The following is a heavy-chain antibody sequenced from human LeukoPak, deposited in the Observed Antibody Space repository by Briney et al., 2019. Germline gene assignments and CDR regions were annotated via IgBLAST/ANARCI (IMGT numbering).Heavy chain of an antibody. V-gene: IGHV4-38-2*02. CDR1: GYSFSSGYY. CDR2: IYRSGST. CDR3: ASWQRYCSSTSCFSYCDY. J-gene: IGHJ4*02. D-gene: IGHD2-2*01. Sequence: SETLSLTCTVSGYSFSSGYYWGWLRQPPGKGLGWFGSIYRSGSTYYNASLKSRVTISVDTSKNPFSLKMSSVTAADTAVYYCASWQRYCSSTSCFSYCDYWGQGTLVTFSS.